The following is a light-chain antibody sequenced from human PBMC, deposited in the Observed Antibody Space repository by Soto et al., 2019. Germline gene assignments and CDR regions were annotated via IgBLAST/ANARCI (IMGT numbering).Light chain of an antibody. J-gene: IGKJ1*01. CDR1: QTISSNF. CDR3: QQCGSSPLT. CDR2: GVS. Sequence: EIVLTQSPGTLSLSPGEGATLACRASQTISSNFLAWYQQKPGQAPRLLIYGVSIRATGIPDRFSGSGSGTDFTLTISRLEPEDFAVYYCQQCGSSPLTFGQGTTVEIK. V-gene: IGKV3-20*01.